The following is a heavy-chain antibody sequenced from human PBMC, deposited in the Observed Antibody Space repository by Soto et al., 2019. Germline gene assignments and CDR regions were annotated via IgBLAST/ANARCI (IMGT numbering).Heavy chain of an antibody. CDR2: IYYSGST. Sequence: SETLSLTCTVSGGSISSYYWSWIRQPPGKGLEWIGYIYYSGSTNYNPSLKSRVTISVDTSKNQFSLKLSSVTAADTAVYYCARMVATLIGYWGQGTLVTVSS. V-gene: IGHV4-59*01. CDR3: ARMVATLIGY. J-gene: IGHJ4*02. D-gene: IGHD5-12*01. CDR1: GGSISSYY.